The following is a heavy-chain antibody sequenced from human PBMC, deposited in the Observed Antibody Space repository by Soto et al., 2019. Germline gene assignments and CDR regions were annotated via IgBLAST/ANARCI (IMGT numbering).Heavy chain of an antibody. CDR1: GYTFTSYY. CDR3: ARDFDTAMVSGGGAWDV. J-gene: IGHJ6*02. CDR2: INPSGGST. D-gene: IGHD5-18*01. V-gene: IGHV1-46*01. Sequence: ASVKVSCKASGYTFTSYYMHWVRQAPGQGLEWMGIINPSGGSTSYAQKFQGRATMTRDTSTSTVYMELSSLRSEDTAVYYCARDFDTAMVSGGGAWDVWGQGTTVTVSS.